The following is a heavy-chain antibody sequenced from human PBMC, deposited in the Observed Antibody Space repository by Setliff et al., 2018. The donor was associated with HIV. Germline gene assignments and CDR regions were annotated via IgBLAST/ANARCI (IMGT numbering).Heavy chain of an antibody. CDR2: IDPSRGTT. Sequence: GASVKVSCKASGFTLTNHFIHWVRQAPGQGLEWMGIIDPSRGTTRYAQRFQGRVTMAGDTSTSTLYLELSSLTSEDTAIYYCARDIPGPAISSGSMKNSFDPWGQGTLVTAPQ. CDR3: ARDIPGPAISSGSMKNSFDP. V-gene: IGHV1-46*01. CDR1: GFTLTNHF. J-gene: IGHJ5*02. D-gene: IGHD3-22*01.